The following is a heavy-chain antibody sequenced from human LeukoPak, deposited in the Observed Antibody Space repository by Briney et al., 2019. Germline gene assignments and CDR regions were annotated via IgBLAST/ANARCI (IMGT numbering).Heavy chain of an antibody. Sequence: GGSLRLSCAASGFTFDDYAMHWVRQAPGKGLEWVSGISWNSGSIGYADSVEGRFTISRDNAKNSLYLQMNSLRAEDTALYYCAKDIRKGGYYYDSSGYYYGMDVWGQGTTVTVSS. J-gene: IGHJ6*02. D-gene: IGHD3-22*01. CDR2: ISWNSGSI. V-gene: IGHV3-9*01. CDR3: AKDIRKGGYYYDSSGYYYGMDV. CDR1: GFTFDDYA.